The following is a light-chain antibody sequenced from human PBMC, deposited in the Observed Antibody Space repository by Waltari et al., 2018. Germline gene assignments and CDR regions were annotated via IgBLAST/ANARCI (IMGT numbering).Light chain of an antibody. Sequence: EIVLTQSQGTLSLSPGERAPLSSRASQTLSSTYLAWYQQKPGQAPRLLIYETSTRATGIPDRFSGSGSGTDFTLTISRLEPEDLAVYYCHQYGNSAPFTFGPGTKVDIK. J-gene: IGKJ3*01. CDR1: QTLSSTY. CDR2: ETS. CDR3: HQYGNSAPFT. V-gene: IGKV3-20*01.